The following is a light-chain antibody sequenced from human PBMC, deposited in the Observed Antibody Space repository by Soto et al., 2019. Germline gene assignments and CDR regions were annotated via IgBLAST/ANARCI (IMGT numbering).Light chain of an antibody. V-gene: IGLV2-14*01. J-gene: IGLJ2*01. CDR1: SGDIGGYNY. Sequence: QSALTQPASVSGSPGQSITISCTGTSGDIGGYNYVSWYQQHPGKAPKLLISEVTNRPSGVSNRFSGSKSGTSASLAISGLRSEDEADYYCAAWDDSLSGRLFGGGTKLTVL. CDR3: AAWDDSLSGRL. CDR2: EVT.